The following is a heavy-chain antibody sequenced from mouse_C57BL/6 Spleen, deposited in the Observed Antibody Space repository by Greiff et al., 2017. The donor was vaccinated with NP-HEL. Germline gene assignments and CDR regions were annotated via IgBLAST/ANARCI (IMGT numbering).Heavy chain of an antibody. CDR1: GFTFSDYG. Sequence: EVKLMESGGGLVKPGGSLKLSCAASGFTFSDYGMHWVRQAPEKGLEWVAYISSGSSTIYYADTVKGRFTLARDNAKTTLFLQMTSLRSEDTAMYYCARDSAVVAYYFDYWGQGTTLTVSS. J-gene: IGHJ2*01. CDR2: ISSGSSTI. V-gene: IGHV5-17*01. D-gene: IGHD1-1*01. CDR3: ARDSAVVAYYFDY.